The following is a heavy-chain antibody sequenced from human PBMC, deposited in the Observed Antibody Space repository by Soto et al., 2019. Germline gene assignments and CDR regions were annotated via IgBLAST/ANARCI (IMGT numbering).Heavy chain of an antibody. CDR1: GASIIQYY. CDR2: VSSTGST. CDR3: ARRQWLRIFDC. Sequence: SETLSLTCTVSGASIIQYYWNWIRQSPGKGLEWIVSVSSTGSTVYNPSLKSRVTISVDTSKNQFSLKLSSLTAADTAVYYCARRQWLRIFDCWGQGTLVTVSS. D-gene: IGHD5-12*01. J-gene: IGHJ4*02. V-gene: IGHV4-4*08.